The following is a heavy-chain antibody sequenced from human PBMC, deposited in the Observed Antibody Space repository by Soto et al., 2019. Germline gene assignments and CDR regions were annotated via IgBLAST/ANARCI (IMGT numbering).Heavy chain of an antibody. Sequence: GVSKRHSKTASGCTVSISYMSWISKEPGKGLEWVSIIYSDGNTYYADSVKGRFTISRDNSKNTLYLQMSSLRAEDTAVYYCAKRKYCPSTTCFDYWGQGTLVTVSS. J-gene: IGHJ4*02. CDR3: AKRKYCPSTTCFDY. CDR2: IYSDGNT. V-gene: IGHV3-66*01. CDR1: GCTVSISY. D-gene: IGHD2-2*01.